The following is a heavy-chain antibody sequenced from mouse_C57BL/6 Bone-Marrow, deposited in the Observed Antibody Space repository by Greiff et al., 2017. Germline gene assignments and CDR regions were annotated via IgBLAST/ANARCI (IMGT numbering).Heavy chain of an antibody. V-gene: IGHV2-2*01. CDR1: GFSLTSYG. J-gene: IGHJ1*03. CDR3: ARKGYGSSCWYFDV. Sequence: QVQLKQSGPGLVQPSQSLSITCTVSGFSLTSYGVHWVRQSPGKGLAWLGVLWSGGSTDYNAAFISRLSISKDNSKSQVFFKMNSLQADDTAIYYCARKGYGSSCWYFDVWGTGTTVTVSS. D-gene: IGHD1-1*01. CDR2: LWSGGST.